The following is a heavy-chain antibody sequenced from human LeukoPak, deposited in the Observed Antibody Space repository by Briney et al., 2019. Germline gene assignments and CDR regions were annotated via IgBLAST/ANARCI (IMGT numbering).Heavy chain of an antibody. CDR2: ISSSSSYI. J-gene: IGHJ4*02. D-gene: IGHD1-26*01. CDR1: GFTFSSYS. CDR3: ARDASSRGPPVDY. V-gene: IGHV3-21*01. Sequence: GGSLRLSCAASGFTFSSYSMNWVRRAPGKGLEWVSSISSSSSYIYYADSVKGRFTISRDNAKNSLYLQMNSLRAEDTAVYYCARDASSRGPPVDYWGQGTLVTVSS.